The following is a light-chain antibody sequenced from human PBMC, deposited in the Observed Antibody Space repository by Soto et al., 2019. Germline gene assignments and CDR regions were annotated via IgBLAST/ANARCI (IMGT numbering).Light chain of an antibody. CDR3: QQYGSSPTIT. V-gene: IGKV3-20*01. CDR1: QSVRGY. CDR2: GAS. J-gene: IGKJ5*01. Sequence: DIVLTQSPATLSLSPGERATLSCRASQSVRGYLAWYQHKPAQAPRLXIYGASIRANGIPARFSGSGSGTDFTLTISRLEPEDFAVYYCQQYGSSPTITFGQGTRLEIK.